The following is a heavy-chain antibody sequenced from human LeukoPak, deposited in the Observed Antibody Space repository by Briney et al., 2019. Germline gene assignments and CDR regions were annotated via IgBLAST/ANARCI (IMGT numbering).Heavy chain of an antibody. J-gene: IGHJ4*02. CDR1: GFTFSSYS. D-gene: IGHD5-24*01. Sequence: GGSLRLSRAASGFTFSSYSMNWVRQAPGKGLEWVSSISSSSSYIYYADSVKGRFTISRDNAKNSLYLQMNSLRAEDTAVYYCASSRDGYNGNYWGQGTLVTVSS. CDR2: ISSSSSYI. CDR3: ASSRDGYNGNY. V-gene: IGHV3-21*01.